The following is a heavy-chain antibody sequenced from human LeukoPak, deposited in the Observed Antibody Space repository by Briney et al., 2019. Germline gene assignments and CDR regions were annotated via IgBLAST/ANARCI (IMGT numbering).Heavy chain of an antibody. CDR1: GASISSSSYY. D-gene: IGHD2-8*01. CDR2: IYYSGST. V-gene: IGHV4-39*07. CDR3: ARGLEFRIVQI. Sequence: SETLSLTCIVSGASISSSSYYWGWIRQPPGKGLEWIGSIYYSGSTYYNPSLKSRVTTSIDTSKNQFSLNLTSVTAADTAVYYCARGLEFRIVQIWGQGILVTVSS. J-gene: IGHJ4*02.